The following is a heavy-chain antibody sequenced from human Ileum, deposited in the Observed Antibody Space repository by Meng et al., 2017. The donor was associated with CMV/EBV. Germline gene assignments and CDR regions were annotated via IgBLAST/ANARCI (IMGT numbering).Heavy chain of an antibody. CDR1: GDSISSGHYY. J-gene: IGHJ4*02. Sequence: QVQVQESGPGSVKPSQPLSFTCTVSGDSISSGHYYWSWIRQTPGKGLEWIGHIHDSGSTYYNPPLQSRVTISVDTSKNQFSLKLSSVTAADTAVYYCARVWGIAARPLDYWGQGTLVTVSS. CDR3: ARVWGIAARPLDY. CDR2: IHDSGST. V-gene: IGHV4-30-4*01. D-gene: IGHD6-6*01.